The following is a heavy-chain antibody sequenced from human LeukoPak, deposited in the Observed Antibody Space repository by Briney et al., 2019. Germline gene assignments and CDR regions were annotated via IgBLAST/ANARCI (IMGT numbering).Heavy chain of an antibody. CDR2: NYTRRST. Sequence: TLSLTCTGTGGPIISGSYYWSWIRQPAGKGLEWIGRNYTRRSTNYNPSLKRRVTISVDTSKNQFSLKLSSVTAADTAVYYCAREGFGVTMVRGVVYYFDYWGQGTLVTVSS. D-gene: IGHD3-10*01. V-gene: IGHV4-61*02. CDR3: AREGFGVTMVRGVVYYFDY. CDR1: GGPIISGSYY. J-gene: IGHJ4*02.